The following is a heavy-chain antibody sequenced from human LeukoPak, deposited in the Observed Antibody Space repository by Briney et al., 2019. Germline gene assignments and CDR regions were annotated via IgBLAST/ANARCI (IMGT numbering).Heavy chain of an antibody. J-gene: IGHJ4*02. CDR3: AKGVPPYCGGDCYFDY. D-gene: IGHD2-21*02. CDR2: ISGSGGST. Sequence: GGSLRLSCAASGFTFSSHAMSWVRQAPGKGLEWVSAISGSGGSTYYADSVKGRFTISRDNSKNTLYLQMNSLRAEDTAVYYCAKGVPPYCGGDCYFDYWGQGTLVIVSS. CDR1: GFTFSSHA. V-gene: IGHV3-23*01.